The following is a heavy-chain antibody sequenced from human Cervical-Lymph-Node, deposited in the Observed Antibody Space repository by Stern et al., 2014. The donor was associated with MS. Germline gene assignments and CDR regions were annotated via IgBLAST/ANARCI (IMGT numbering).Heavy chain of an antibody. CDR2: IWYDGSNK. J-gene: IGHJ6*02. V-gene: IGHV3-33*01. Sequence: QMQLVQSGGGVVQPGRSLRLSCAASGFTFSSYGMHWVRQAPGKGLEWVAVIWYDGSNKYYADSVKGRFTISRDNSKNTLYLQMNSLRAEDTAVYYCARGAYYYYYGMDVWGQGTTVTVSS. CDR3: ARGAYYYYYGMDV. CDR1: GFTFSSYG.